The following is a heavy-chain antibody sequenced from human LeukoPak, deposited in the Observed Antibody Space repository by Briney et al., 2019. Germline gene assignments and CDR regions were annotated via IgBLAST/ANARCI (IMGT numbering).Heavy chain of an antibody. V-gene: IGHV4-59*01. Sequence: SETLSLTCTVSGGSISTYYWSWIRQPPGKGLEWIGYIYYSGSTNYNPSLKSRVTISVDTSKNQFSLKLSSVTAPDTAVYYCARMGRRGYFDYWGQGTLVTVSS. D-gene: IGHD1-26*01. CDR1: GGSISTYY. J-gene: IGHJ4*02. CDR3: ARMGRRGYFDY. CDR2: IYYSGST.